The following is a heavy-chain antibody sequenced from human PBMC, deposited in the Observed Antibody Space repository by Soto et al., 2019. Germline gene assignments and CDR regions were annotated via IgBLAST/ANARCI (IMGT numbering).Heavy chain of an antibody. V-gene: IGHV4-31*11. CDR2: IYSSGST. Sequence: SETLSLTCAVSGGSIISASYSWNWIRQSPGSGLEWIGHIYSSGSTYYNPSLKSRVSISVDTSNNQFSLKLTSVTAADTAVYFCAREDAARIERWFDAWGQGXLVTVYS. CDR1: GGSIISASYS. CDR3: AREDAARIERWFDA. J-gene: IGHJ5*02. D-gene: IGHD6-6*01.